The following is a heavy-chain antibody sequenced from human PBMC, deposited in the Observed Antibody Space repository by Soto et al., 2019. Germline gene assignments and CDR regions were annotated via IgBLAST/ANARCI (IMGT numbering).Heavy chain of an antibody. Sequence: SVKVSCKASGDTFSNNAFSWVRQAPGQGLELMGGIIPMFGTSNYAQGLQGRVTITADELTSTAYMELSSLRSEDTAVYYCARVALSGSMLGGVDLWGQGTLVTVSS. V-gene: IGHV1-69*13. CDR2: IIPMFGTS. J-gene: IGHJ5*02. CDR1: GDTFSNNA. CDR3: ARVALSGSMLGGVDL. D-gene: IGHD1-26*01.